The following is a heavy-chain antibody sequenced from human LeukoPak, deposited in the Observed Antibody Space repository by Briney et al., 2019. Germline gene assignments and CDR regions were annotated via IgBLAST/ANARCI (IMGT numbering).Heavy chain of an antibody. CDR1: GGPVTEYY. V-gene: IGHV4-59*02. D-gene: IGHD1-26*01. CDR2: TYHTGST. CDR3: ARDRGSTGYYYLDS. J-gene: IGHJ4*02. Sequence: SETLSLTCSVSGGPVTEYYWSWIRQPPGKGLEWIGYTYHTGSTNYSPSLKSRVTMSVDASRNQFSLKLVSVTAADTAVDYCARDRGSTGYYYLDSWGQGILVTVSS.